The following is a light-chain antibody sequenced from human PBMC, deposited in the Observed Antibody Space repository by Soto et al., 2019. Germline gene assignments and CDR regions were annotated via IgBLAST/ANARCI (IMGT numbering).Light chain of an antibody. J-gene: IGLJ2*01. Sequence: QSALTQPASVSGAPGQSIAISCTGTSSDVGSFNFVSWYQQHPGKVPKLIIYEVGNRPSGVSSRFSGSKSGDTASLIISGLQAEDEADYYCLSWTTRRALVFGGGTKLTVL. V-gene: IGLV2-14*01. CDR1: SSDVGSFNF. CDR3: LSWTTRRALV. CDR2: EVG.